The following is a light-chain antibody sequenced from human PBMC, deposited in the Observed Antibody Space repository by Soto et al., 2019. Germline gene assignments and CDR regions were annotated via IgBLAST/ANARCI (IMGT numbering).Light chain of an antibody. CDR1: QSISSY. Sequence: DIQMTQSPSSLSASVGDRVTITCRASQSISSYLNWYQQKPGKAPKLLIYAASSLQSGVPSRFSGSGSGTDFTLTISSLQPEGFAAYYFQQSYSTLTFGPGNKVDI. V-gene: IGKV1-39*01. CDR3: QQSYSTLT. J-gene: IGKJ3*01. CDR2: AAS.